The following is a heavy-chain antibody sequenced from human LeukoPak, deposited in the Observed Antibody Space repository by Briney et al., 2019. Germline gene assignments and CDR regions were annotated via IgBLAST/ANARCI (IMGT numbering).Heavy chain of an antibody. CDR1: GFTFSSYE. D-gene: IGHD6-13*01. CDR2: ISSSGSTI. Sequence: GGSLRLSCAASGFTFSSYELNWVRQAPGKGLEWVSYISSSGSTIKYADSVKGRFTISRGSAKNSLYLQMNSLRAEDTAVYYCARGSSWYTLYYFDYWGQGTLVTVSS. V-gene: IGHV3-48*03. J-gene: IGHJ4*02. CDR3: ARGSSWYTLYYFDY.